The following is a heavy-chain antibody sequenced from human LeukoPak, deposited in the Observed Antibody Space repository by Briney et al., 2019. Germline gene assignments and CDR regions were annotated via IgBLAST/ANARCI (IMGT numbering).Heavy chain of an antibody. V-gene: IGHV5-51*01. CDR3: ARHPSYTSGWALAY. CDR1: GYSVANSW. Sequence: ESLKISCKGSGYSVANSWIGWVRQMPGKGLEWMGIIYLGDSDTRYSPSFKGQVTISADRSINTAYLQWVSLKASDTAMYYCARHPSYTSGWALAYWGQGTLVTVSS. D-gene: IGHD6-19*01. J-gene: IGHJ4*02. CDR2: IYLGDSDT.